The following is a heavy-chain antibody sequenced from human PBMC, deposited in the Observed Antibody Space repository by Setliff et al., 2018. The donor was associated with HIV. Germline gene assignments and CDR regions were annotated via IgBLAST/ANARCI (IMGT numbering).Heavy chain of an antibody. CDR2: IYPGDSDT. CDR3: ARSIVVAGHFDY. CDR1: GYSFTSFW. D-gene: IGHD6-19*01. V-gene: IGHV5-51*01. J-gene: IGHJ4*02. Sequence: RGSLKISCKGSGYSFTSFWIGWVRQMPGKGLEWMGIIYPGDSDTRYSPSFQGQVTISADKSISTAYLQWSSLKASDTAMYYCARSIVVAGHFDYWGQGTLVTVSS.